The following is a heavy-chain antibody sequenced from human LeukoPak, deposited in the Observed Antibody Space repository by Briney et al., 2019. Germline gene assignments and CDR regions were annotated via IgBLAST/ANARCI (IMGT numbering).Heavy chain of an antibody. CDR1: GVSVSSGSYY. CDR3: ARDSDYGDLRWNY. J-gene: IGHJ4*02. D-gene: IGHD4-17*01. Sequence: SETLSLTCTVSGVSVSSGSYYWSWIRQPPGKGLEWIGYIYSSGSTNYNPSLKSRVTISVDTSKNQFSLKLTSVTAADTAVYYCARDSDYGDLRWNYWGQGTLVIVSS. V-gene: IGHV4-61*01. CDR2: IYSSGST.